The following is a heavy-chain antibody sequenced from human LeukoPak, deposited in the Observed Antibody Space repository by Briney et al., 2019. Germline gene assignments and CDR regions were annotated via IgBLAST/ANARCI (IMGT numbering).Heavy chain of an antibody. D-gene: IGHD3-22*01. V-gene: IGHV4-34*01. J-gene: IGHJ4*02. Sequence: SETLSLTCAVYGGSFSGYYRSWIRQPPGKGLEWIGEINRSGSTNYNPSLKSRVTISVDTSKNQFSLKLSSVTAADTAVYYCARAFVEYYDSSGYYYWGQGTLVTVSS. CDR1: GGSFSGYY. CDR3: ARAFVEYYDSSGYYY. CDR2: INRSGST.